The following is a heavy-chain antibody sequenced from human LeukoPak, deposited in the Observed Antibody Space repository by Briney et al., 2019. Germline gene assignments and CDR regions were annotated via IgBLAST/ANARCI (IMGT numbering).Heavy chain of an antibody. CDR3: ARDPLSSSSFDL. CDR2: ISYDGSNK. Sequence: GGSLRLSCAASGFTFSSYAMHWVRQAPGKGLEWVAVISYDGSNKYYADSVKGRFTISRDNSKNTLYLQMNSLRAEDTAVYYCARDPLSSSSFDLWGQGTLVTVSS. CDR1: GFTFSSYA. V-gene: IGHV3-30*04. J-gene: IGHJ4*02. D-gene: IGHD6-13*01.